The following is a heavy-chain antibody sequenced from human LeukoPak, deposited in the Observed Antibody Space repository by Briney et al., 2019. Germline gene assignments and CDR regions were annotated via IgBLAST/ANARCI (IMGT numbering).Heavy chain of an antibody. J-gene: IGHJ4*02. Sequence: PSQTLPLTCTVSGGSISSGDYYWSWIRQHPGKGLEWIGYIYYSGSTYYTPSPKSRVTISVDTSKNQFSLKLSSVTAADTAMFYCARLLAARRSFACWGQGSLVTVSS. V-gene: IGHV4-31*03. CDR1: GGSISSGDYY. D-gene: IGHD6-25*01. CDR2: IYYSGST. CDR3: ARLLAARRSFAC.